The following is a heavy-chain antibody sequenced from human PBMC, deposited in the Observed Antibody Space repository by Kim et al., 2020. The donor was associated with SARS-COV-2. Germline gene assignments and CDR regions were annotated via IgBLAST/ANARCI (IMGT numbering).Heavy chain of an antibody. J-gene: IGHJ4*02. CDR3: ASHSLAAADFDY. CDR2: K. Sequence: KYFADSVRGRFTISRDNSKNTLHLQMNSLRAEDTAVYYCASHSLAAADFDYWGQGTLVTVSS. D-gene: IGHD6-13*01. V-gene: IGHV3-33*01.